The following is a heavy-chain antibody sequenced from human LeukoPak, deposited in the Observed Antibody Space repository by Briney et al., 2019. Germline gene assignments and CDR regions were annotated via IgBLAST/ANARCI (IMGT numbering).Heavy chain of an antibody. CDR3: ARGNIVVVTAVIDY. V-gene: IGHV4-30-4*08. Sequence: SQTLSLTCTVSGGSISSGDYYWSWIRQPPGKGLEWIGYIYYSGSTYYNPSLKSRVTISVDTSKNQFSLKLSSVTAADTAVYYCARGNIVVVTAVIDYWGQGTLVTVSS. CDR1: GGSISSGDYY. J-gene: IGHJ4*02. CDR2: IYYSGST. D-gene: IGHD2-21*02.